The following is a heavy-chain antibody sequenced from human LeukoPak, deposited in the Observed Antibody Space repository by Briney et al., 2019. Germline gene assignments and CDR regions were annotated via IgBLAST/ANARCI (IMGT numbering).Heavy chain of an antibody. V-gene: IGHV3-33*01. CDR2: IWFDGSNK. Sequence: PGRSLRLSCAASGFTFSSYGMHWVRQAPGKGLEWVAVIWFDGSNKFYAGSVKGRFTISRDNSKNTLYLQMNSLRAEDTAVYYCARDSSSGWYHDYWGQGTLVTVSS. CDR3: ARDSSSGWYHDY. CDR1: GFTFSSYG. J-gene: IGHJ4*02. D-gene: IGHD6-19*01.